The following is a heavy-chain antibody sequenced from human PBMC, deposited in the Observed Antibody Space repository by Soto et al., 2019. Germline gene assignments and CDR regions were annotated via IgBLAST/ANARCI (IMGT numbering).Heavy chain of an antibody. D-gene: IGHD3-22*01. CDR3: AKVTTYYYDSSCYTVGDY. Sequence: QVQLVESGGGVVQPGRSLRLSCAASGFTFSSYGMHWVRQAPGKGLEWVAVISYDGSNKYYADSVKGRFTISRDNSKNKLYLQMNSLRAEDTAVYYCAKVTTYYYDSSCYTVGDYWGQGTLVTVSS. CDR2: ISYDGSNK. CDR1: GFTFSSYG. J-gene: IGHJ4*02. V-gene: IGHV3-30*18.